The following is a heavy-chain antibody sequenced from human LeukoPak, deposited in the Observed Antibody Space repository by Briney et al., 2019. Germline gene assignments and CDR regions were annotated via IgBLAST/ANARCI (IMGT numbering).Heavy chain of an antibody. D-gene: IGHD5-18*01. CDR1: GFAFSSYA. J-gene: IGHJ6*02. Sequence: GGSLRLSCAASGFAFSSYAVTWVRQAPGKGLEWVSYISSSGSTIYYADSVKGRFTISRDNAKNSLYLQMNSLRAEDTAVYYCARDTAMVTPVYYYYGMDVWGQGTTVTVSS. CDR2: ISSSGSTI. V-gene: IGHV3-48*03. CDR3: ARDTAMVTPVYYYYGMDV.